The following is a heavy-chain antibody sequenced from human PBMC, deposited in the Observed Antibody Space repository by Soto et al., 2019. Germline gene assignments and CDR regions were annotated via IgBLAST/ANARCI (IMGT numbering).Heavy chain of an antibody. J-gene: IGHJ4*02. CDR1: GFTFSSYS. V-gene: IGHV3-48*01. CDR2: ISSSSSTI. CDR3: ARDGLDYDFWSGYYN. D-gene: IGHD3-3*01. Sequence: PGGSLRLSCAASGFTFSSYSMNWARQAPGKGLEWVSYISSSSSTIYYADSVKGRFTISRDNAKNSLYLQMNSLRAEDTAVYYCARDGLDYDFWSGYYNWGQGTLVTVSS.